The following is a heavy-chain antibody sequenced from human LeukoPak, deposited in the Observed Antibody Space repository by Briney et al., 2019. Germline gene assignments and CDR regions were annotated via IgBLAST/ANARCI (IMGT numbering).Heavy chain of an antibody. J-gene: IGHJ4*02. CDR2: INHSGST. CDR1: GGSFSGYY. D-gene: IGHD5-12*01. CDR3: ARFWSGVDYLDS. V-gene: IGHV4-34*01. Sequence: PSETLSLTCAVYGGSFSGYYWSWIRQPPGKGLEWIGEINHSGSTNYNPSLKSRVTISLDTSKNQFSLKLSFVTAADTAVYYCARFWSGVDYLDSWGQGTLVTVSS.